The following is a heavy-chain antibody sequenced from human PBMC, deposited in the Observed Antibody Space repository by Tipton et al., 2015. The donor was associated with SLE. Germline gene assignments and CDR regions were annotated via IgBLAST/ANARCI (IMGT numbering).Heavy chain of an antibody. J-gene: IGHJ6*03. V-gene: IGHV5-51*03. Sequence: QLVQSGAEVKKPGESLKISCQSSGYSFATYWIAWVRQMPGTGLEWMGIIYPGDSDTSYNPSFQGQVTISADKSLRTAYLQWNSLKESDTAIYFCARHQTLFYMDVWGKGTTVTVSS. CDR3: ARHQTLFYMDV. CDR1: GYSFATYW. CDR2: IYPGDSDT. D-gene: IGHD2-2*01.